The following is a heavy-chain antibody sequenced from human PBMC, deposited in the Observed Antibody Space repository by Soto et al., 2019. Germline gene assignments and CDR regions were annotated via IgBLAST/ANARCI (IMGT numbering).Heavy chain of an antibody. Sequence: ASVKVSCKASGYTFTSYAMHWVRQAPGQRLEWMGWINAGNGNTKYSQKFQGRVTITRGTSASTAYMELSSLRSEDTAVYYCARPTMVRGLSWFEPWGQGTLVTVSS. CDR1: GYTFTSYA. D-gene: IGHD3-10*01. V-gene: IGHV1-3*01. CDR3: ARPTMVRGLSWFEP. J-gene: IGHJ5*02. CDR2: INAGNGNT.